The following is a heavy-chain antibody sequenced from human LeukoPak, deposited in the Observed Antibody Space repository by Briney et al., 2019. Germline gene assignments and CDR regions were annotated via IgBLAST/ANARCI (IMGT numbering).Heavy chain of an antibody. CDR1: GFTFSTYA. Sequence: LTGGSLGLSCAASGFTFSTYALSWLRQAPGKGLEWVSSISGSAGGTYYADSVKGRFTISRDNSKNTLYLQMHSLRAEDTAVYYCAKNWVASSWFNWFDPWGQGTLVTVSS. D-gene: IGHD6-13*01. CDR3: AKNWVASSWFNWFDP. CDR2: ISGSAGGT. J-gene: IGHJ5*02. V-gene: IGHV3-23*01.